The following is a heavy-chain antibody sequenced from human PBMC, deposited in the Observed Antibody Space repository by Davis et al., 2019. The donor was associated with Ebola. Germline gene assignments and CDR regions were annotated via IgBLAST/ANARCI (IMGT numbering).Heavy chain of an antibody. CDR2: IYYSGST. D-gene: IGHD3-10*01. CDR3: ARAYYGSGRPLFRYFDY. Sequence: PSETLSLTCTVSSGSISSGGYYWSWIRQHPGKGLEWIGYIYYSGSTYYNPSLKSRVTISVDTSKNQFSLKLSSVTAADTAVYYCARAYYGSGRPLFRYFDYWGQGTLVTVSS. J-gene: IGHJ4*02. V-gene: IGHV4-31*03. CDR1: SGSISSGGYY.